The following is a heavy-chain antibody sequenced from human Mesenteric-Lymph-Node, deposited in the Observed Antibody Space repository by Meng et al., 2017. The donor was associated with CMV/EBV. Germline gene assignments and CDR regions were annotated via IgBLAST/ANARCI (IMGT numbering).Heavy chain of an antibody. CDR1: GFTFSSYA. CDR3: ARDISPYNWNYVGGLDY. V-gene: IGHV3-21*06. J-gene: IGHJ4*02. Sequence: GESLKISCAASGFTFSSYAMNWVRQAPGRGLEWVSSITRSSDYIYYGDSVKGRFTISRDNAQNTLYLEMNSLRAEDTAVYYCARDISPYNWNYVGGLDYWGQGTLVTVSS. CDR2: ITRSSDYI. D-gene: IGHD1-7*01.